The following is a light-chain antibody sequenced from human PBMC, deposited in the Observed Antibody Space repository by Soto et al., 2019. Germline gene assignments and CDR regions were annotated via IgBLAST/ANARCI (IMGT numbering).Light chain of an antibody. V-gene: IGKV1-5*01. Sequence: DIHMTQSPSSLSVSVVDRATITGRTSQNINAWLAWYQQRPGQAPKLLIYDASTVQSGVPSRFSGSGSGTEFTLTISSLQPDDFATYYCQHYNSYGTFGQGTKVDI. CDR1: QNINAW. J-gene: IGKJ1*01. CDR2: DAS. CDR3: QHYNSYGT.